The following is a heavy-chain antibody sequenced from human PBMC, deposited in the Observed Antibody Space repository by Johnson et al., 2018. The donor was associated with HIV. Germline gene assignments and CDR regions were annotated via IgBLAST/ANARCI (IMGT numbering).Heavy chain of an antibody. CDR2: IKSKTDGGTT. Sequence: VQLVESGGGVVQPGRSLRLSCAASGFTFSSYAMHWVRQAPGKGLECVGRIKSKTDGGTTDYAAPVKGRFTISRDDSKNTLYLQMNSLKIEDTAVYYCTTDHCSGDSCCRGGSCYNAFDIWGQGTMVTVSS. CDR3: TTDHCSGDSCCRGGSCYNAFDI. CDR1: GFTFSSYA. J-gene: IGHJ3*02. D-gene: IGHD2-15*01. V-gene: IGHV3-15*01.